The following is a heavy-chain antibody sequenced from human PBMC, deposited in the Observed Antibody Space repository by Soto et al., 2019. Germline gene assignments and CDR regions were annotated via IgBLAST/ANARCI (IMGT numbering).Heavy chain of an antibody. J-gene: IGHJ4*02. CDR1: GFTFNSYS. D-gene: IGHD2-2*01. CDR2: ISSFSNYM. CDR3: AREIVVARGASYFDY. V-gene: IGHV3-21*01. Sequence: GGSLRLSCAVSGFTFNSYSMNWVRQAPGKGLEWVSSISSFSNYMYYTDSVKGRFTISRDNARNSLYLQMNSLRAEDTAVYYCAREIVVARGASYFDYWGPGTLVTVSS.